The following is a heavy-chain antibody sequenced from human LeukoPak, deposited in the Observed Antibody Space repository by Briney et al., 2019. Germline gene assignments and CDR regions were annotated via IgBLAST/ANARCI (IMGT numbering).Heavy chain of an antibody. CDR3: ATWRSGYYYFDY. Sequence: ASVKVSCKVSGYTLTELSMHWVRQAPGKGLEWMGGFDPEDGETIYAQKFQGRVTMTEDTSIDTAYMELSSLRSEDTAVYYCATWRSGYYYFDYWGQGTLVTVSS. V-gene: IGHV1-24*01. D-gene: IGHD3-3*01. CDR1: GYTLTELS. CDR2: FDPEDGET. J-gene: IGHJ4*02.